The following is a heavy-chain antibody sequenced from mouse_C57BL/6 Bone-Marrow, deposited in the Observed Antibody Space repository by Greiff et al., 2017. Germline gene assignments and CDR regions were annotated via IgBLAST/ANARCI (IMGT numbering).Heavy chain of an antibody. Sequence: QVQLQQPGAELVKPGASVTLSCKASGYTFTSYWMHWVKQRPGQGLEWIGMIHPNSGSTNYNEKFKSKATLTVDKSSSTAYMQLSSLTSEDSAVYYCATTVVDGYFDYWGQGTTLTVSS. CDR3: ATTVVDGYFDY. V-gene: IGHV1-64*01. CDR1: GYTFTSYW. J-gene: IGHJ2*01. CDR2: IHPNSGST. D-gene: IGHD1-1*01.